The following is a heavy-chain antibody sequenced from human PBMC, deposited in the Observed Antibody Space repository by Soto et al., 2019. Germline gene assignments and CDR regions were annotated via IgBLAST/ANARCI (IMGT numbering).Heavy chain of an antibody. V-gene: IGHV3-23*01. CDR2: ISGSGDST. D-gene: IGHD6-13*01. CDR3: AKDLVGAAAGPTKFYGMGV. J-gene: IGHJ6*02. CDR1: GFTFSSYA. Sequence: PGGSLRLSCAASGFTFSSYAMSWVRQAPGKGLEWVSVISGSGDSTYYADSVRGRFTISRDDSKNTLYLQMNSPRAEDTAVYYCAKDLVGAAAGPTKFYGMGVWGQGTTGTVSS.